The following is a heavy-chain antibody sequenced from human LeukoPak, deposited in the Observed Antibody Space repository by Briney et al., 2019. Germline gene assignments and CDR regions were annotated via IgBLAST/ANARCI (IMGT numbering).Heavy chain of an antibody. J-gene: IGHJ3*02. CDR3: ARGKGSITMVRGVIYAFDI. CDR1: GFTVSSNY. V-gene: IGHV3-53*01. CDR2: IYSGGST. D-gene: IGHD3-10*01. Sequence: GGSLRLSCAASGFTVSSNYMSWVRQAPGKGLEWVSVIYSGGSTYYADSVKGRFTISRDNSKNTLYLQMNSLRAEDTAVYYCARGKGSITMVRGVIYAFDIWGQGTMVTVSS.